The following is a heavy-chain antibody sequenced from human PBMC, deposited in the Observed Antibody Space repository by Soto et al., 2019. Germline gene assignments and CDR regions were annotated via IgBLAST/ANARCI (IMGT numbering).Heavy chain of an antibody. V-gene: IGHV4-59*08. CDR1: GGSINSYY. J-gene: IGHJ4*02. Sequence: PSETLSLTCTVSGGSINSYYWTWIRQPPGKGLEWIGYIYYTGTTKYNPSLKSRVTIFVDTSNNQLSLRLTSVTAADTAVYYCARMRPAERWLQSFDYWGQGTLVTVSS. CDR2: IYYTGTT. D-gene: IGHD5-12*01. CDR3: ARMRPAERWLQSFDY.